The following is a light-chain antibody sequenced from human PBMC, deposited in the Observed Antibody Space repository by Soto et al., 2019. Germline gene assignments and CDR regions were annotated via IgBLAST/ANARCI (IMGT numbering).Light chain of an antibody. CDR2: RAS. J-gene: IGKJ1*01. CDR1: QSVSNN. V-gene: IGKV3-15*01. CDR3: QHYNNWPPWT. Sequence: EIVMTQSPATLSVSPGERATLSCRASQSVSNNLAWYQQKPGQPPRLLIYRASTRATGIPARFSGSGSGTEVTLTISSLQSEDFAGYYCQHYNNWPPWTFGQGTKVEIK.